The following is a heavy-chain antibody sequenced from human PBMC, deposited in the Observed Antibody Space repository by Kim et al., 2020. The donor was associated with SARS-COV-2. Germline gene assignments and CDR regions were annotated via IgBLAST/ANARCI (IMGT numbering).Heavy chain of an antibody. CDR1: GFTFSSYE. CDR2: ISSSGSTI. Sequence: GGSLRLSCAASGFTFSSYEMNWVRQAPGKGLEWVSYISSSGSTIYYADSVKGRFTISRDNAKNSLYLQMNSLRAEDTAVYYCARDGLAGYSSSWYFLSTQARDYYYGMDVWGQGTTVTVSS. D-gene: IGHD6-13*01. CDR3: ARDGLAGYSSSWYFLSTQARDYYYGMDV. V-gene: IGHV3-48*03. J-gene: IGHJ6*02.